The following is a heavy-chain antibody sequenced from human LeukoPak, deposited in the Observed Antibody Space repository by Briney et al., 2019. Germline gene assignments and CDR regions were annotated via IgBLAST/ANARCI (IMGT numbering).Heavy chain of an antibody. V-gene: IGHV3-7*01. CDR2: INQDGSRK. J-gene: IGHJ4*02. Sequence: PGGSLRLSCAASGFTFSSYWMSWVRQAPGKGLEWVANINQDGSRKYDVDSVKGRFTVYRDNAKNSLYLQMNSLRVEDTAVYYCVPGALDYWGQGTVVTVSS. CDR3: VPGALDY. CDR1: GFTFSSYW.